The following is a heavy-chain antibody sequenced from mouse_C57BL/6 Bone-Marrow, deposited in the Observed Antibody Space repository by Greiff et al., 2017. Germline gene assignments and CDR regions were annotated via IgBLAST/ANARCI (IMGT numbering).Heavy chain of an antibody. Sequence: QVQLQQSGPELVKPGASVKLSCKASGYTFTSYYINWVKQRPGQGLEWIGWIYPRDGSTKYNEKFKGKATLTVDKSSSTAYMELNSLTSEDSAVYFCARSYYYGSSFKYFDVWGTGTTITVSS. D-gene: IGHD1-1*01. J-gene: IGHJ1*03. CDR2: IYPRDGST. CDR3: ARSYYYGSSFKYFDV. V-gene: IGHV1-85*01. CDR1: GYTFTSYY.